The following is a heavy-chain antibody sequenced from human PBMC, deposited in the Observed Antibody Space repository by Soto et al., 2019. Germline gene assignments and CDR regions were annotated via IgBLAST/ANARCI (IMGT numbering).Heavy chain of an antibody. CDR2: ISTNGGST. Sequence: GGSLRLSCSASGFTFSIYAMHWVRQAPGKGLEYVSSISTNGGSTDYADSMKGRFTISRDNSKNTVYLQMSSLRVEDTAVYYCVKGEYYYDSSGYYPFDYWGQGTLVTVSS. CDR3: VKGEYYYDSSGYYPFDY. V-gene: IGHV3-64D*06. J-gene: IGHJ4*02. D-gene: IGHD3-22*01. CDR1: GFTFSIYA.